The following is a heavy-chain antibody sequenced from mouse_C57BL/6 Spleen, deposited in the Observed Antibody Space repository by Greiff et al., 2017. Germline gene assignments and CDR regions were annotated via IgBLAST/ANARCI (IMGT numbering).Heavy chain of an antibody. CDR1: GYTFTSYW. CDR3: ARSRLYGYAMDD. CDR2: IHPNSGST. D-gene: IGHD2-12*01. V-gene: IGHV1-64*01. Sequence: VQLQQPGAELVKPGASVKLSCKASGYTFTSYWMHWVKQRPGQGLEWIGMIHPNSGSTNYNEKFKSKATLTVDKSSSTAYMQLSSLTSEDSAVYYSARSRLYGYAMDDGGQGTSGTVSA. J-gene: IGHJ4*01.